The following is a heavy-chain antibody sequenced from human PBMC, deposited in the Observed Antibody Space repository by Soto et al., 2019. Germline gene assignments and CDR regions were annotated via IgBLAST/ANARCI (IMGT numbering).Heavy chain of an antibody. J-gene: IGHJ6*02. CDR3: AREGYCISTSCRHYDYYGMDV. D-gene: IGHD2-2*01. CDR1: GYTFTSYG. Sequence: ASVKVSCKASGYTFTSYGISWVRQAPGQGLEWMGWISAYNGNTKYSQKFQGRVTITRDTSASTAYMELRSLRSDDTAVYYCAREGYCISTSCRHYDYYGMDVWGQGTSVTVSS. CDR2: ISAYNGNT. V-gene: IGHV1-18*01.